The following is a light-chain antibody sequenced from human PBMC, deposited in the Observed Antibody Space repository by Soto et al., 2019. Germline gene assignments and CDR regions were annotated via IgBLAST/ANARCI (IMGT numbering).Light chain of an antibody. Sequence: EIVMKQSPATLSVSQGETATLSCRASQSISSSLAWYQQKPGQAPRLLIYGTSTRATGIPARFSGSGSGTEFTLTISSLQSEDFAVYYCQQYNNWPPITFGQVTRLENK. CDR1: QSISSS. CDR3: QQYNNWPPIT. CDR2: GTS. V-gene: IGKV3D-15*01. J-gene: IGKJ5*01.